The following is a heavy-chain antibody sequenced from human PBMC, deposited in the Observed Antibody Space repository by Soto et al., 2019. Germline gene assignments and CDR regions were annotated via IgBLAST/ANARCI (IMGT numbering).Heavy chain of an antibody. CDR3: VNDGSSGWPYFGDMDV. D-gene: IGHD6-19*01. V-gene: IGHV3-30*18. CDR2: ILYDGSKK. J-gene: IGHJ6*02. Sequence: QVQLVESGGGVVQPGRSLRLSCAASGFTFSCYGMHWVRQSPGKGLEWVAVILYDGSKKYYADSVKGRSTISRDNPKNTMYLQMSSLRGEDTAMYYCVNDGSSGWPYFGDMDVWGRGTTVTVSS. CDR1: GFTFSCYG.